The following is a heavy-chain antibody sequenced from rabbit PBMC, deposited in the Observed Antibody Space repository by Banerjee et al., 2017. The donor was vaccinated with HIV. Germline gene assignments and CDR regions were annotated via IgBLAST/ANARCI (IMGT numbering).Heavy chain of an antibody. V-gene: IGHV1S40*01. Sequence: QSLEESGGDLVKPGASLTLTCTASGFSFSSSYWMCWIRQAPGKGLEWIACIDVGSSGTTHYATWAKGRFTISKTSSTTVTLQMTSLTAADTATYFCARDLAGVIGWNFNLWGQGTLVTVS. CDR3: ARDLAGVIGWNFNL. CDR2: IDVGSSGTT. CDR1: GFSFSSSYW. D-gene: IGHD4-1*01. J-gene: IGHJ4*01.